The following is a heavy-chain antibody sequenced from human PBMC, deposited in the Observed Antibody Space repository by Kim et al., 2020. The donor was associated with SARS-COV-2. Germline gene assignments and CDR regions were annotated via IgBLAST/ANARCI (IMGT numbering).Heavy chain of an antibody. CDR2: IYYSGST. D-gene: IGHD3-10*01. Sequence: SETLSLTCTVSGGSISSGGYYWRWIRQHPGKGLEWIGYIYYSGSTYYNPSLKSRVTISVDTSKNQFSLKLSSVTAADTAVYYCARVGEKAVDYWGQGTLVTVSS. V-gene: IGHV4-31*03. CDR1: GGSISSGGYY. CDR3: ARVGEKAVDY. J-gene: IGHJ4*02.